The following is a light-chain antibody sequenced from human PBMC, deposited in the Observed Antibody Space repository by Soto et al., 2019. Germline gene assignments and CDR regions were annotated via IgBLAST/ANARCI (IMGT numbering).Light chain of an antibody. V-gene: IGLV2-14*01. J-gene: IGLJ1*01. CDR1: SSDVGGYNY. Sequence: QSALTQPASVSGSPGQSITISCTGTSSDVGGYNYVSWYQQHPGKAPKLMIYDVSNRPSGVSNRFSGSKSGNTASLTISGLQAEDEADYYCNSYTSSLYVFGTGTKVTVL. CDR2: DVS. CDR3: NSYTSSLYV.